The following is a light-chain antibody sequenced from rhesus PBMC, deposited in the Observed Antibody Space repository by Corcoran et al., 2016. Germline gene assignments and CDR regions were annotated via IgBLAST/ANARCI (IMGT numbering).Light chain of an antibody. J-gene: IGKJ2*01. Sequence: DIQMTQSPSSLSASVGDTVTITCRASQSVSSWLAWYQQKPGKAPKLLIYKASRLQSGVPSRFSGSGSGTDFTLTISSLQSEDFATYYCQQYTISPCTFGQGTKVDIK. CDR1: QSVSSW. V-gene: IGKV1-22*01. CDR3: QQYTISPCT. CDR2: KAS.